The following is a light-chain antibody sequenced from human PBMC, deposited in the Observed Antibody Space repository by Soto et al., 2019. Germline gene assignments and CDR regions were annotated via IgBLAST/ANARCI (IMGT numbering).Light chain of an antibody. Sequence: EIVMTQSPATLSVSPGERATLSCRASQSVSSNLAWYQQKPGQALRLLIYGASTRATGIPARFSGSGSGTEFTLTISSLQSEDFAVYYCQQYNNWPLLYTFGQGTKLEIK. CDR2: GAS. V-gene: IGKV3-15*01. J-gene: IGKJ2*01. CDR1: QSVSSN. CDR3: QQYNNWPLLYT.